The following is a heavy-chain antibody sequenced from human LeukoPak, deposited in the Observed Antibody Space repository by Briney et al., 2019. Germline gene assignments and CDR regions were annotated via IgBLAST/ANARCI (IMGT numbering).Heavy chain of an antibody. CDR3: AKLSPTTLYDSRGWFDP. D-gene: IGHD3-3*01. CDR1: GFTFSNNV. V-gene: IGHV3-23*01. Sequence: GGSLRLSCAASGFTFSNNVMSWVRQAPGKGLEWVSAISGSGDSTYYADSVKGRFTISRDNSKNTLYLQMNSLRAEDTAIYYCAKLSPTTLYDSRGWFDPWGQGTLVTVSS. CDR2: ISGSGDST. J-gene: IGHJ5*02.